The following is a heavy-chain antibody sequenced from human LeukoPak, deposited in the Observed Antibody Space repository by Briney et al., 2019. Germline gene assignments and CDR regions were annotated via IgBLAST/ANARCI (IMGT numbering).Heavy chain of an antibody. J-gene: IGHJ5*02. CDR3: ARDGGWLDP. CDR2: IYYSGST. CDR1: GGSISSSSYY. Sequence: SETLSLTCTVSGGSISSSSYYWGWIRQPPGKGLEWIGSIYYSGSTYYNPSLKSRVTISVDTSKNQFSLKLSSVTAADTAVYYCARDGGWLDPWGQGTLVTVSS. D-gene: IGHD3-3*01. V-gene: IGHV4-39*07.